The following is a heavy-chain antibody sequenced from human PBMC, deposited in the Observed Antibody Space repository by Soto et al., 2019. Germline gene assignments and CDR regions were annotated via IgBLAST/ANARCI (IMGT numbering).Heavy chain of an antibody. V-gene: IGHV4-34*01. Sequence: PSETLSLTCAVYGGSGGSFSGYYWSWIRQPPGKGLEWIGEINHSGSTNYNPSLKSRVTISVDTSKNQFSLKLSSVTAADTAVYYCARLGGHCSSSSCFGFYVMDVWGQGTTVTVSS. D-gene: IGHD2-2*01. CDR2: INHSGST. J-gene: IGHJ6*02. CDR3: ARLGGHCSSSSCFGFYVMDV. CDR1: GGSGGSFSGYY.